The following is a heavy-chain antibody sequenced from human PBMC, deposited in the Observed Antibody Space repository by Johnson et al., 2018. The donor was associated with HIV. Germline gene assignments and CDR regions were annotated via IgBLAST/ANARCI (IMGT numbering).Heavy chain of an antibody. CDR1: GFTFRDYY. D-gene: IGHD3-9*01. V-gene: IGHV3-11*04. Sequence: QMLLVESGGGLVKPGGSLRLSCAASGFTFRDYYLSWIRQAPGKGLEWVSYISSSGSTIYYADSVKGRFYISRDNAKNSLYLQMNSLRAEDTAVYYCARAEKDIWYYDILTGYPNAFDSWGQGTMVTVSS. CDR3: ARAEKDIWYYDILTGYPNAFDS. CDR2: ISSSGSTI. J-gene: IGHJ3*02.